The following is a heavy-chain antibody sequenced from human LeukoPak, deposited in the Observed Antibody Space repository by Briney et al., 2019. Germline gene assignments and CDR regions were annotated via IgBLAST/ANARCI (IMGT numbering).Heavy chain of an antibody. CDR2: INHSGST. V-gene: IGHV4-34*01. J-gene: IGHJ5*02. Sequence: PSETLSLTCAVYGGSFSGYYWSWIRQPPGKGLEWIGEINHSGSTNYNPSLKSRVTISVDTSKNQFSLKLSSVTAADTAVYYCARGEPGGSSPPHLNNWFDPWGQGTLVTVSS. CDR3: ARGEPGGSSPPHLNNWFDP. D-gene: IGHD1-26*01. CDR1: GGSFSGYY.